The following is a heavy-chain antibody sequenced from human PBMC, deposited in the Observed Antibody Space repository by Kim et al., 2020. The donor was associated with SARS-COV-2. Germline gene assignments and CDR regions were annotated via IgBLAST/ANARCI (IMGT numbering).Heavy chain of an antibody. J-gene: IGHJ4*02. D-gene: IGHD2-15*01. CDR3: ARHEVGGGNTY. Sequence: DVRYRQAIQGQVTISADTAISTAYLQWNSLKASDTAMYYCARHEVGGGNTYWGQGTLVTVSS. V-gene: IGHV5-51*01. CDR2: DV.